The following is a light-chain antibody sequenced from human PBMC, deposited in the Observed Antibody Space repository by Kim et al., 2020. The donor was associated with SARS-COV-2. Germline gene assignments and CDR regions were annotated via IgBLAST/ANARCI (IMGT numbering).Light chain of an antibody. J-gene: IGLJ3*02. CDR3: SSYTGSSIWV. Sequence: GQSITISCTGTSSDVGGYNYVSWYQQHPGKAPKFMIYDVSNRPAGVSNRFSGSKSGNTASLTISGLQAEDEADYYCSSYTGSSIWVFGGGTKLTVL. V-gene: IGLV2-14*03. CDR2: DVS. CDR1: SSDVGGYNY.